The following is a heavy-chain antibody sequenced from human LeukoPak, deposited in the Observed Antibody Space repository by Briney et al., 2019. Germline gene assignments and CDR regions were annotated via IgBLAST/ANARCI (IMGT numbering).Heavy chain of an antibody. Sequence: GGSLRLSCAASGFTFTSYGMHWVRQAPDKGLEWVAFIRYDGSNKYYADSVKGRFTISRDNSKNTLYLQMNSLRAEDTAVYYCAKDFLKSITLIRGVRSWVGYFDYWGQGTLVTVSS. CDR1: GFTFTSYG. D-gene: IGHD3-10*01. J-gene: IGHJ4*02. CDR2: IRYDGSNK. CDR3: AKDFLKSITLIRGVRSWVGYFDY. V-gene: IGHV3-30*02.